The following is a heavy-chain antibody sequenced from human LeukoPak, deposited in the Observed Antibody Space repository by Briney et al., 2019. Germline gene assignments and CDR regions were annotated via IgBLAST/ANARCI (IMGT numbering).Heavy chain of an antibody. CDR1: GFTFSSYS. Sequence: GGSLRLSCAASGFTFSSYSMNWVRQAPGKGLEWVSSISSSSSYIYYADSVKGRFTISRDNAKNSLYLQMNSLRAEDTAVYYCARGGDSSGYYYFYFDYWGQGTLVTVSS. CDR2: ISSSSSYI. V-gene: IGHV3-21*01. CDR3: ARGGDSSGYYYFYFDY. D-gene: IGHD3-22*01. J-gene: IGHJ4*02.